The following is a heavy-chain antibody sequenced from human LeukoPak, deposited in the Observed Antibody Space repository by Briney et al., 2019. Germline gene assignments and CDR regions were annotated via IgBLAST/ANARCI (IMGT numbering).Heavy chain of an antibody. D-gene: IGHD2-15*01. V-gene: IGHV3-30-3*01. J-gene: IGHJ4*02. CDR1: GFTFSSYA. CDR3: ARDSGGSCGY. CDR2: ISYDGSNK. Sequence: PGRSLRLSCAASGFTFSSYAMHWVRQAPGKGLEWVAVISYDGSNKYYADSVKGRFTISRDNSKNTLYLQMNSLRAEDTAVCYCARDSGGSCGYWGQGTLVTVSS.